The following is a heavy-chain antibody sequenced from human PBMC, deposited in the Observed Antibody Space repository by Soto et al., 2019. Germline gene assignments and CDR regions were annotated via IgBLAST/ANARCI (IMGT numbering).Heavy chain of an antibody. Sequence: QVQLQQWGAGLLKPSETLSLTCAVSGGSFSGYYWSWIRQPPGKGLEWIGEINHSGSTNYNPSLKSRVTVSVDTSKNKFSLKLSSVTAADTAVYYFASGIRWPDWYFDRWGRGTLVTVSS. CDR3: ASGIRWPDWYFDR. J-gene: IGHJ2*01. CDR2: INHSGST. V-gene: IGHV4-34*01. D-gene: IGHD4-17*01. CDR1: GGSFSGYY.